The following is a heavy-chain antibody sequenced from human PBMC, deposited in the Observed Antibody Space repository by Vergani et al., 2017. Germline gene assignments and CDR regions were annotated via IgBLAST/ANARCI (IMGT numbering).Heavy chain of an antibody. CDR1: GYIFTHYY. CDR2: FNPSGGST. Sequence: QVLLVQSGAEVKKPGASVRVSCKTSGYIFTHYYIHWVRQAPGQGLECMGIFNPSGGSTIYAQQFQVRLTMTRDTSTSTVYMDLSNLRSEDTAVYCCARPHGDSLPPRPRRLDYRGQGALVTVSS. D-gene: IGHD3-10*01. CDR3: ARPHGDSLPPRPRRLDY. J-gene: IGHJ4*02. V-gene: IGHV1-46*03.